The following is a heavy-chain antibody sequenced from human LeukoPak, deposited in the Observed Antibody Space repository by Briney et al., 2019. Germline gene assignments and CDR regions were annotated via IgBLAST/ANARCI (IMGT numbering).Heavy chain of an antibody. J-gene: IGHJ5*02. D-gene: IGHD2-2*01. CDR2: INHSGST. V-gene: IGHV4-34*01. CDR1: GGSFSGYY. Sequence: SETLSLTCAVYGGSFSGYYWSWIRRPPGKGLEWIGEINHSGSTNYNPSLKGRVTISVDTSKNQFSLKLNSVSAADTAVYYCARLTVPLRFDPWGQGTLVTVSS. CDR3: ARLTVPLRFDP.